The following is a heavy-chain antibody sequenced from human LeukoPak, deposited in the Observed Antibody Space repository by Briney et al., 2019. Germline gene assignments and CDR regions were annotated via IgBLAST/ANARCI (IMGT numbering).Heavy chain of an antibody. CDR1: GISVISNY. CDR3: ARALADGGHYGGDY. D-gene: IGHD2-15*01. J-gene: IGHJ4*02. V-gene: IGHV3-30*03. CDR2: ISYDGSNK. Sequence: GGSLRLSCAASGISVISNYMSWVRQAPGKGLEWVAVISYDGSNKYYADSVKGRFTISRDNSKNTLYLQMNSLRAEDTAVYYCARALADGGHYGGDYWGQGTLVTVSS.